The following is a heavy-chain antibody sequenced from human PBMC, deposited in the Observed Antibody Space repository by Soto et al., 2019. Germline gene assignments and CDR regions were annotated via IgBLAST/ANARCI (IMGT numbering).Heavy chain of an antibody. CDR3: ARTYLPSYGSGSPYGMDV. J-gene: IGHJ6*02. D-gene: IGHD3-10*01. CDR2: VNHSGST. Sequence: QVQLQQWGAGLLKPSETLSLTCGVYGGSFSGYYWSWIRQPPGKGLEWIGEVNHSGSTNYNPSLKRRAPVSVDTSKTQFSLKLSSVTAADTALYYCARTYLPSYGSGSPYGMDVWGQGTTVTVSS. CDR1: GGSFSGYY. V-gene: IGHV4-34*01.